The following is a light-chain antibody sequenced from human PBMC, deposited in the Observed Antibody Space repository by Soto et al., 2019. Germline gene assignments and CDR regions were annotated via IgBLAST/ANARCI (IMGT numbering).Light chain of an antibody. Sequence: EMRECICIVAASGRERISITWRASQRVNTCLAWYQQKPGKAPKLLIYAASSLQSGVPSRFSGSGSGTDFTLTISSLQPEDFAIYYCQQANSCPLTFGGGTKLDIK. CDR2: AAS. CDR3: QQANSCPLT. V-gene: IGKV1-12*01. CDR1: QRVNTC. J-gene: IGKJ4*01.